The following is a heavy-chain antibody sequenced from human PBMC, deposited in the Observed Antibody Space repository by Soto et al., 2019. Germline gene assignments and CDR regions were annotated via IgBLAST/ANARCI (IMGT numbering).Heavy chain of an antibody. V-gene: IGHV3-33*01. CDR3: ATPYGSGYDSLDY. Sequence: QVQLVESGGGVVQPGRSLRLSCAASGFTFSSYGMHWVRQAPGKGLEWVAVIWYDGSNKYYEDSVKGRFTISRDNSKNTLYLQMNSLRAEDTAVYYCATPYGSGYDSLDYWGQGTLVTVSS. CDR1: GFTFSSYG. J-gene: IGHJ4*02. CDR2: IWYDGSNK. D-gene: IGHD5-12*01.